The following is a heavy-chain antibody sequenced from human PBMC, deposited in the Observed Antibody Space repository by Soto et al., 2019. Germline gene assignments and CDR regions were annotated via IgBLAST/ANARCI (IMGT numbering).Heavy chain of an antibody. J-gene: IGHJ4*02. D-gene: IGHD5-12*01. CDR3: ARGGYSGYDYRFDY. Sequence: GGSLRLSCAASGFTFSSYGMHWVRQAPGKGLEWVAVIWYDGSNKYYADSVKGRFTISRDNSKNTLYLQMNSLRAEDTAVYYCARGGYSGYDYRFDYWGQGTLVTVSS. V-gene: IGHV3-33*01. CDR1: GFTFSSYG. CDR2: IWYDGSNK.